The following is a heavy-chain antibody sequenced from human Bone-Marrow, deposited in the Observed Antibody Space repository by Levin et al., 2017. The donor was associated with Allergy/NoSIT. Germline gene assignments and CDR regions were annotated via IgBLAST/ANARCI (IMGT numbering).Heavy chain of an antibody. CDR2: ISAGGNYI. D-gene: IGHD3-22*01. Sequence: GESLKISCAASGILFSSYDMNWVRQAPGKGLEWVSSISAGGNYIYYADSVKGRFTISRDNAKNSLFLQMKSLRAEETAVYYCARWAMYHYDRCAFAYFYYALDDWGQGTTVTVSS. V-gene: IGHV3-21*01. CDR3: ARWAMYHYDRCAFAYFYYALDD. J-gene: IGHJ6*02. CDR1: GILFSSYD.